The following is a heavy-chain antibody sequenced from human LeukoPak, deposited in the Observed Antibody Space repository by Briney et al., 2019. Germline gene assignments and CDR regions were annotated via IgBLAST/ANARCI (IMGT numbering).Heavy chain of an antibody. Sequence: SETLSLTCTVSGDSISGYYWSWIRQPAGKGLEWIGRIYTSGSTNYNPSLKSRLTMSVDTSKNQFSLRLSSVTAADTAVYYCARIIYYSDSSGSMYFDYWGQGTLVTVSS. J-gene: IGHJ4*02. V-gene: IGHV4-4*07. CDR1: GDSISGYY. CDR2: IYTSGST. CDR3: ARIIYYSDSSGSMYFDY. D-gene: IGHD3-22*01.